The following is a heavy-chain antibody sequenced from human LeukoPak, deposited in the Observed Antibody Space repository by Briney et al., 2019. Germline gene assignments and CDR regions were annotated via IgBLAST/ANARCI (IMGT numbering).Heavy chain of an antibody. J-gene: IGHJ3*02. Sequence: SETLSLTCTVSGGSISSYYWSWIRQPPGKGLDWIGYIYYSGSTNYNPSLKSRVTISVDTSKNQFSLKLSSVTAVDTAVYYCARDTRGGFGNDAFDIWGQGTMVTVSS. CDR2: IYYSGST. CDR1: GGSISSYY. V-gene: IGHV4-59*01. D-gene: IGHD3-10*01. CDR3: ARDTRGGFGNDAFDI.